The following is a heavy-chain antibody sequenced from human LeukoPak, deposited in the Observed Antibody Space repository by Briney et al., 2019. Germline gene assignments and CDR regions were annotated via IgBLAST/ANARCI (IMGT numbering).Heavy chain of an antibody. V-gene: IGHV1-69*05. D-gene: IGHD3-22*01. CDR2: IIPIFGTA. CDR3: ARALNYYDSRGNPFDI. Sequence: SVKVSCKASGGTFSSYAISWVRQAPGQGLEWMGRIIPIFGTANYAQKFQGRVTITTDESTSTAYMGLSSLRSEDTAVYYCARALNYYDSRGNPFDIWGQGTMVTVSS. CDR1: GGTFSSYA. J-gene: IGHJ3*02.